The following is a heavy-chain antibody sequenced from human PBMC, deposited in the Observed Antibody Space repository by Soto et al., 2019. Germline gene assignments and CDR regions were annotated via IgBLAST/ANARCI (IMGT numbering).Heavy chain of an antibody. CDR1: GYTFTDYH. CDR3: ARAPIWGPTGDFDY. CDR2: ITPKSGEI. Sequence: QVPLVQSGAEVKRPGDSVKVSCKASGYTFTDYHIHWVRQAPGQGLEWMGRITPKSGEIYYSPKFQGRVTLTRDTSISTAYMELTTLRFDDTAVYYCARAPIWGPTGDFDYWGQGTLATVSS. V-gene: IGHV1-2*02. D-gene: IGHD1-26*01. J-gene: IGHJ4*02.